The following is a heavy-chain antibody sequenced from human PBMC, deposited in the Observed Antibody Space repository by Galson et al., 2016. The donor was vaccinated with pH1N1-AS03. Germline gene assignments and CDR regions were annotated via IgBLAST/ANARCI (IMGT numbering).Heavy chain of an antibody. CDR1: GFTFSIYA. V-gene: IGHV3-23*01. CDR3: ASGSGSPHWFDP. J-gene: IGHJ5*02. D-gene: IGHD3-3*01. Sequence: SLRLSCAASGFTFSIYAMHWVRQAPGKGLEWVSGVGGVDGSLWYAESVKGRFTVSRDNSKGTLDLQINSLRADDTVVYYCASGSGSPHWFDPWGQGTLVTVSS. CDR2: VGGVDGSL.